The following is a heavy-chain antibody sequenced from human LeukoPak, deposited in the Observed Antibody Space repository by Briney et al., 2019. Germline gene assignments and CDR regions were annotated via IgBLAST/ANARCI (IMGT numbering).Heavy chain of an antibody. CDR2: IYSTGNI. CDR1: GGSISSHS. Sequence: SETLSLTCTVSGGSISSHSWSWVRQPPGKGRELIAYIYSTGNINYNPSLKSRVSMSVDTSKNQFSLNLNSVTAADTAVYYCARGNVNTAWNYFGMDVRGQGTTVTVSS. J-gene: IGHJ6*02. D-gene: IGHD1-1*01. CDR3: ARGNVNTAWNYFGMDV. V-gene: IGHV4-59*11.